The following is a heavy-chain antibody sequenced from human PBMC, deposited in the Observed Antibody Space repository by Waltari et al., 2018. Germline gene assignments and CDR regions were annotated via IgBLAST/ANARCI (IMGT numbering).Heavy chain of an antibody. CDR1: GGSWRGYY. J-gene: IGHJ5*02. CDR2: GYYTGST. CDR3: AWSYLKFDP. Sequence: QMQLQESGPGLVKSSETLSLTCSVSGGSWRGYYWSWLRQPPGKGLEWIGHGYYTGSTSFNPARKSRVAISVDMSTNQFSLELTAVTAADTAIYYCAWSYLKFDPWGPGALVTVSS. V-gene: IGHV4-59*03.